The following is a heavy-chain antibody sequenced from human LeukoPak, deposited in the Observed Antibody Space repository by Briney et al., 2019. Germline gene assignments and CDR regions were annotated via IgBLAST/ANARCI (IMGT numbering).Heavy chain of an antibody. CDR1: GDSVSSNSAA. D-gene: IGHD6-13*01. Sequence: SQTLSLTCAISGDSVSSNSAAWNRIRQSPSRGLEWLGRTYYRSKWYNDYAVSVKSRITINPDTSKNQFSLQLNSVTPEDTAVYYCARVISSSWYVDPESYFDYWGQGTLVTVSS. CDR3: ARVISSSWYVDPESYFDY. J-gene: IGHJ4*02. V-gene: IGHV6-1*01. CDR2: TYYRSKWYN.